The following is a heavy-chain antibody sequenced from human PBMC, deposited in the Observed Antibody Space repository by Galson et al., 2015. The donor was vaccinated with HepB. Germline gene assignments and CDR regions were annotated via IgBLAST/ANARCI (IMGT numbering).Heavy chain of an antibody. CDR3: ARGDYSYGYGAFDY. V-gene: IGHV1-69*13. D-gene: IGHD5-18*01. Sequence: SVKVSCKASGGTFSSYAISWVRQAPGQGLEWMGGIIPIFGTANYAQKFQGRVTITADESTSTAYMELSSLRSEDTAVYYCARGDYSYGYGAFDYWGQGTLVTVSS. CDR1: GGTFSSYA. J-gene: IGHJ4*02. CDR2: IIPIFGTA.